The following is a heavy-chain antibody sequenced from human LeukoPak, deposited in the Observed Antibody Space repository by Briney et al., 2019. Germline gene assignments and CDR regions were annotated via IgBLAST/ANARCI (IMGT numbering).Heavy chain of an antibody. CDR2: IYYSGST. V-gene: IGHV4-59*01. D-gene: IGHD1-26*01. CDR3: ARDRWELLGGFDY. J-gene: IGHJ4*02. Sequence: SETLSLTCTVSGGSISSYYWNWIRQPPGKGLEWIGYIYYSGSTNYNPSLKSRVTISVDTSKNQFSLKLSSVTAADTAVYYCARDRWELLGGFDYWGQGTLVTVSS. CDR1: GGSISSYY.